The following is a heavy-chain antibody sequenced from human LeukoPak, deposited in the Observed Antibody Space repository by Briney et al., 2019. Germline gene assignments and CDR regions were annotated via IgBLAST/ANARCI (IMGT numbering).Heavy chain of an antibody. Sequence: ASVKVSCKASGYTFTSYYMHWVRQAPGQGLEWMGLINPSGGSTSYAQKFQGRVTMTRDTSTSTSYMGLSTLRAEDTPLFFGARDQLSSGWYGGGNDRGPGTLVTAAS. CDR2: INPSGGST. V-gene: IGHV1-46*01. J-gene: IGHJ4*02. CDR1: GYTFTSYY. D-gene: IGHD6-19*01. CDR3: ARDQLSSGWYGGGND.